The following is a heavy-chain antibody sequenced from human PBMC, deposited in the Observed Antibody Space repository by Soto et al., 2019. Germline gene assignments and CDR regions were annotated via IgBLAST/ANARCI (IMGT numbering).Heavy chain of an antibody. Sequence: GGSLRLSCAASGFTFSTYWMHWVRQVPGKGLVWVSRINTDGSSTSYADSVKGRFTISRDNAKNTLSLQMNSLRAEDTAVYFCARRFGYSYGIMDVWGQGTTVTVSS. D-gene: IGHD5-18*01. CDR2: INTDGSST. CDR1: GFTFSTYW. J-gene: IGHJ6*02. CDR3: ARRFGYSYGIMDV. V-gene: IGHV3-74*01.